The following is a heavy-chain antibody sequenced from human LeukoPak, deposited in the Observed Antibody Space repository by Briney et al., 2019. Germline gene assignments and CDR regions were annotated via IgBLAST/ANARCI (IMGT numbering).Heavy chain of an antibody. CDR3: ARGKAIFDY. CDR1: GGSFSGYY. CDR2: INHSGST. V-gene: IGHV4-34*01. D-gene: IGHD2-2*02. J-gene: IGHJ4*02. Sequence: PSETLSLTCAVYGGSFSGYYWSWIRQPPGKGLEWIGEINHSGSTNYNPSLKSRVTISVDTSKNQFSLKLSSVTAADTAVYYCARGKAIFDYWGQGTLVTASS.